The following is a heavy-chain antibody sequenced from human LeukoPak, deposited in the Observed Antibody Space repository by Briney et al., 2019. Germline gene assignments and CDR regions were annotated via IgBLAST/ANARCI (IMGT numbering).Heavy chain of an antibody. Sequence: PGGSLRLSCAASGFTFSSYSMNWVRQAPGKGLEWVSSISSSSRYIYYADSVKGRFTISRDNSKNTLYLQMNSLRAEDTAVYYCAKTTVTARRTYYYYYYMDVWGKGTTVTISS. CDR2: ISSSSRYI. D-gene: IGHD4-17*01. CDR3: AKTTVTARRTYYYYYYMDV. V-gene: IGHV3-21*04. CDR1: GFTFSSYS. J-gene: IGHJ6*03.